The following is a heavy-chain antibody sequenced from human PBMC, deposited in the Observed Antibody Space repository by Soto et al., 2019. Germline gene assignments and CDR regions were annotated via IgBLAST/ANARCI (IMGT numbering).Heavy chain of an antibody. CDR2: MQPSTGRT. CDR3: ARGVSAGVEY. CDR1: GYSFTSLD. Sequence: QVQLVQSGAEVREPGASVKVSCKASGYSFTSLDINWVRQTAGQGLEWMGWMQPSTGRTGYAQEFQGRVTMTRDTSINTAYMELTTLTSEDTAFYYCARGVSAGVEYWGPGALVTVSS. J-gene: IGHJ4*02. V-gene: IGHV1-8*01. D-gene: IGHD1-26*01.